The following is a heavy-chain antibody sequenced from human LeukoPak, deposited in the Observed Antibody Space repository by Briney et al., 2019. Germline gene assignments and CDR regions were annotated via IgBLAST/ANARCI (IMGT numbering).Heavy chain of an antibody. CDR2: IGGSGGST. J-gene: IGHJ5*02. D-gene: IGHD3-10*01. CDR1: GFTFSSYA. CDR3: AKDRLRITMVRGVIGINWFDP. Sequence: GGSLRLSCAASGFTFSSYAMSWVRQAPGKGLEWVSAIGGSGGSTYYADSVKGRFTISRDNSKNTLYLQMNSLRAEDTAVYYCAKDRLRITMVRGVIGINWFDPWGQGTLVTVSS. V-gene: IGHV3-23*01.